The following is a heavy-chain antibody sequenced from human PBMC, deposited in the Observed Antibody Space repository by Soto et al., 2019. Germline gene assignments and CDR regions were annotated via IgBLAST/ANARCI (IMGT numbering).Heavy chain of an antibody. CDR1: GYSFTSYW. Sequence: ESLKISCKGSGYSFTSYWIGWVRQMPGKGLEWMGIIYPGDSDTRYSPSFQGQVTISADKSISTAYLQWSSLKASDTAMYYCARQGSSYCSSTSCYAGYYYYYMDVWGKGTTVTVSS. CDR3: ARQGSSYCSSTSCYAGYYYYYMDV. V-gene: IGHV5-51*01. D-gene: IGHD2-2*01. CDR2: IYPGDSDT. J-gene: IGHJ6*03.